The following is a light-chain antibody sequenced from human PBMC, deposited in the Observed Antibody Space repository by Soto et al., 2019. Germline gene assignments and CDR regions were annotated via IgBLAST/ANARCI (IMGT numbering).Light chain of an antibody. CDR1: SSNIGAGYE. J-gene: IGLJ1*01. Sequence: QSVLTQPPSVSEAPGQRVTISCTGSSSNIGAGYEAHWYQQVPGTAPKLLIYENNNRPSGVPDRFSGSKSGTSASLTISGLQAEDEADYYCSSYTSNNTPHVFGTGTKLTVL. CDR2: ENN. CDR3: SSYTSNNTPHV. V-gene: IGLV1-40*01.